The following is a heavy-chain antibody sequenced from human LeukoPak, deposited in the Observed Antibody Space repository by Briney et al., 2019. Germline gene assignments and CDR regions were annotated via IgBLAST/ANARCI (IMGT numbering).Heavy chain of an antibody. CDR1: GFTSNTYV. J-gene: IGHJ4*02. CDR3: VRDQVGFSL. D-gene: IGHD3-10*01. V-gene: IGHV3-23*01. Sequence: GGSLRLSCAASGFTSNTYVMSWVRQPPGKGLEWVSGISGSGERTYYADSVKGRFTISRDNSKNTLYLQMNSLRAEDTAVYCCVRDQVGFSLWGQGTLVTVSS. CDR2: ISGSGERT.